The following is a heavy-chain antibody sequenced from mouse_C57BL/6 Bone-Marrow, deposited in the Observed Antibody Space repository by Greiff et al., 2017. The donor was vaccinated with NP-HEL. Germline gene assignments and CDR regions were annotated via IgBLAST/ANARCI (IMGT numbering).Heavy chain of an antibody. D-gene: IGHD1-1*01. CDR3: ARLRTTVVAGAMDY. V-gene: IGHV5-12*01. Sequence: EVMLVESGGGLVQPGGSLKLSCAASGFTFSDYYMYWVRQTPEKRLEWVAYISNGGGSTYYPDIVKGRFTISRDNAKNTLYLQMSRLKSEDTAMYYCARLRTTVVAGAMDYWGQGTSVTVSS. J-gene: IGHJ4*01. CDR1: GFTFSDYY. CDR2: ISNGGGST.